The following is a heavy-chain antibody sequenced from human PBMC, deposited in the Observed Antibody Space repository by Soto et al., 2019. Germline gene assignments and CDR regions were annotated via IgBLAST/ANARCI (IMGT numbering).Heavy chain of an antibody. J-gene: IGHJ4*02. CDR2: IYRSGTT. V-gene: IGHV4-38-2*01. CDR3: ARTHSGSYYSVFNY. D-gene: IGHD1-26*01. Sequence: LSLTCFGSNFSLSSGYYWGWIRQSPGKGLEWIASIYRSGTTSYNPSLKSRVTISVDPSKNQFSLMLTAVTAADTAVYYCARTHSGSYYSVFNYWGRGSLVTVSA. CDR1: NFSLSSGYY.